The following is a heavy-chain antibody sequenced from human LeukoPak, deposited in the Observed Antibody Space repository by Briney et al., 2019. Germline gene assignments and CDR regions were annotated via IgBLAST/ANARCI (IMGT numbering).Heavy chain of an antibody. CDR3: ARAGEGEVNNRRTFGI. CDR1: GYTFNSYG. Sequence: ASVKVSCKASGYTFNSYGMNWVRQAPGQGLEWMGWINTDTGNPTYAQGFTGRFVLSLDTSVSTAYLQISSLKAEDSAVYYCARAGEGEVNNRRTFGIWGRGTMVTVSS. J-gene: IGHJ3*02. CDR2: INTDTGNP. V-gene: IGHV7-4-1*02. D-gene: IGHD1/OR15-1a*01.